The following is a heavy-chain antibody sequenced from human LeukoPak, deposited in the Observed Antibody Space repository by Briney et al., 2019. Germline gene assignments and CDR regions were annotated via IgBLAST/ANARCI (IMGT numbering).Heavy chain of an antibody. D-gene: IGHD3-3*01. J-gene: IGHJ4*02. Sequence: ASVKVSCKASGYTFTSYDINWVRQATGQGLEWMGWMNPNSGNTGYAQKFQGRVTITRNTSINTAYMGLSSLRSEDTAVYYCAREGGVLRFLETQYYFDYWGQGTLVTVSS. CDR1: GYTFTSYD. CDR3: AREGGVLRFLETQYYFDY. V-gene: IGHV1-8*03. CDR2: MNPNSGNT.